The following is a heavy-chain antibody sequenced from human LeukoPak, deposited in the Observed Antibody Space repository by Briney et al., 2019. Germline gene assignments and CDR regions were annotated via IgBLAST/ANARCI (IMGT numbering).Heavy chain of an antibody. D-gene: IGHD4-17*01. J-gene: IGHJ4*02. CDR1: GFTFSSYS. CDR3: AREDYGDYVGLFDY. Sequence: GGSLRLSCAASGFTFSSYSMNWVRQAPGKGLEWVSSISSSSSYIYYADSVKGRFTISRDNAKNSLYLQMSSLRAEDTAVYYCAREDYGDYVGLFDYWGQGTLVTVSS. V-gene: IGHV3-21*01. CDR2: ISSSSSYI.